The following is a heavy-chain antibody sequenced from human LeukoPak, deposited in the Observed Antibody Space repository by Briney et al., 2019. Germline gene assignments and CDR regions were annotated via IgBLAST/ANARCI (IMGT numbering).Heavy chain of an antibody. D-gene: IGHD3-16*02. CDR2: ISSSSSTI. Sequence: GGSLRLSCAASGFTFSSYSMNWVRQAPGKGLEWVSYISSSSSTIYYADSVKGRFTISRDNAKNSLYLQMNILRDEDTAVYYCARLYVWGSSRTFDYWGQGTLVTVSS. V-gene: IGHV3-48*02. CDR1: GFTFSSYS. CDR3: ARLYVWGSSRTFDY. J-gene: IGHJ4*02.